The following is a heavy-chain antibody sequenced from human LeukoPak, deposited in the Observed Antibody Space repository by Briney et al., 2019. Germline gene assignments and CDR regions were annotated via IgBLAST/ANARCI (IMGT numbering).Heavy chain of an antibody. CDR1: GYTFTSYD. V-gene: IGHV1-8*01. CDR3: ARGRDSGSPYDAFDI. J-gene: IGHJ3*02. Sequence: ASVKVSCKASGYTFTSYDINWVRQATGQGLEWMGWMNPNSGNTGYAQKFQGRVTMTRNTSISTAYMELSRLRSDDTAVYYCARGRDSGSPYDAFDIWGQGTMVTVSS. CDR2: MNPNSGNT. D-gene: IGHD1-26*01.